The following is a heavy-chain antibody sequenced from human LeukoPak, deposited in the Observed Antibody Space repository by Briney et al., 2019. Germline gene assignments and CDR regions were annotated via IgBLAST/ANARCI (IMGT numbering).Heavy chain of an antibody. D-gene: IGHD2-2*01. CDR3: AKAFPIVVVPAAITHDY. J-gene: IGHJ4*02. CDR1: GFTFSSYG. Sequence: PGGSLRLSCGASGFTFSSYGMHWVRQAPGKGQEWVAFIRYDGSNKYYADSVKGRFTISRDNSKNTLYLQMNSLRAEDTAVYYCAKAFPIVVVPAAITHDYWGQGTLVTVSA. CDR2: IRYDGSNK. V-gene: IGHV3-30*02.